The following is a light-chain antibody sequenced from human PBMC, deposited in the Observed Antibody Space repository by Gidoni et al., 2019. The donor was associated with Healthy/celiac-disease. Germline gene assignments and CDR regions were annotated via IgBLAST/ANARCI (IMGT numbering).Light chain of an antibody. CDR3: QQLNSYPLT. V-gene: IGKV1-9*01. CDR2: AAS. Sequence: IQLTQSPSFLSASVGDRVTITCRASQGISSYLAWYQQKPGKAPKLLIYAASTFQSRVPPRFSGSGSRTEFTLTISSLHPEDFATYYCQQLNSYPLTFGGGTKVEIK. CDR1: QGISSY. J-gene: IGKJ4*01.